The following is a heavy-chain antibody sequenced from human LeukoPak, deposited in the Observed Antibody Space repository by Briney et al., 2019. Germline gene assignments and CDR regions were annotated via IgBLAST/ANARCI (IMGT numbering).Heavy chain of an antibody. D-gene: IGHD5-18*01. CDR3: ARDRRGYSYLDY. CDR1: GGSISGDY. V-gene: IGHV4-4*08. J-gene: IGHJ4*02. Sequence: PSETLSLTCTVSGGSISGDYWGWIRQSPGKGLEWIGYIHSSGSTNYNPSLKSRVTISGDTSKNEFSLKLTSVTAADTAVYFCARDRRGYSYLDYWGQGTLVTVSS. CDR2: IHSSGST.